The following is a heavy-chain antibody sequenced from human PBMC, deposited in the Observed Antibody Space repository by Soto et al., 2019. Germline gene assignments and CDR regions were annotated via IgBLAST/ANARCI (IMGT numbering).Heavy chain of an antibody. D-gene: IGHD1-1*01. CDR3: ARYPIGRDWNDDPPK. CDR1: GFTFSSYW. J-gene: IGHJ4*02. V-gene: IGHV3-74*01. CDR2: INSDGSST. Sequence: EVQLVESGGDLVQPGGSLRLSCAASGFTFSSYWMHWVRQTPGKGLVWVSRINSDGSSTSYADSVKGRFTISRDNAKNTLYRQMNSLRAEDTAVYYCARYPIGRDWNDDPPKWGQGTLVTVSS.